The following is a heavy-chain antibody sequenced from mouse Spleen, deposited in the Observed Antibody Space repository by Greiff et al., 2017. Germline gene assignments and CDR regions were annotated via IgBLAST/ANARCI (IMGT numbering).Heavy chain of an antibody. V-gene: IGHV5-17*02. CDR2: ISSGSSTI. CDR1: GFTFSSFG. D-gene: IGHD4-1*01. CDR3: ARWTGSYAMDY. Sequence: EVMLVESGGGLVQPGGSRKLSCAASGFTFSSFGMHWVRQAPEKGLEWVAYISSGSSTIYYADTVKGRFTISRDNPKNTLFLQMTSLRSEDTAMYYCARWTGSYAMDYWGQGTSVTVSS. J-gene: IGHJ4*01.